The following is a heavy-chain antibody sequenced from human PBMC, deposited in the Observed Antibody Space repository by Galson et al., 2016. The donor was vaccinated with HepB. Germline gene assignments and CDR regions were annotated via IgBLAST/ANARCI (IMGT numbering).Heavy chain of an antibody. CDR1: GFTFSSFA. Sequence: SLRLSCAASGFTFSSFAMSWVRQAPGKGLEWISGISGSGDITYDADSLKGRFTISRDNSKNTVYLQMNSLRAEDTAVYFCARESGPQYCSGDNCFGYNWFDPWGQGTLVTVSS. D-gene: IGHD2-15*01. CDR3: ARESGPQYCSGDNCFGYNWFDP. J-gene: IGHJ5*02. V-gene: IGHV3-23*01. CDR2: ISGSGDIT.